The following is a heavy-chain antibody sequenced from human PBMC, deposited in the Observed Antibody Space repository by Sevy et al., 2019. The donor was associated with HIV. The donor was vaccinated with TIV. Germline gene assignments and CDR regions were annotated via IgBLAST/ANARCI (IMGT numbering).Heavy chain of an antibody. CDR2: IKSKTDGGTT. J-gene: IGHJ4*02. V-gene: IGHV3-15*01. CDR3: TKDSKKRGLSVLLDY. CDR1: GFTFSNAW. Sequence: GGSLRLSCAASGFTFSNAWMSWVRQAPGKGLEWVGRIKSKTDGGTTDYAAPVKGRFTISRDDSKNTLYLQMNSLKTEDTAIYYCTKDSKKRGLSVLLDYWGQGTLVTVSS. D-gene: IGHD3-10*01.